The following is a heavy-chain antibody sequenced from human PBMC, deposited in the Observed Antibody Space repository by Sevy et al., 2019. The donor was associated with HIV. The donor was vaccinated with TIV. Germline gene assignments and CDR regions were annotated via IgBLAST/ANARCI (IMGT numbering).Heavy chain of an antibody. CDR1: GFSFRQYS. V-gene: IGHV3-48*02. Sequence: GGSLRLSCAASGFSFRQYSMNWVRQAPGKGLEWLSYISGSSGTIYYAGSVKGRFTISRDNAKNSVYLQMNSLRDEDSAVYYCARVVLYYDANYCDFWGQGALVTVSS. CDR2: ISGSSGTI. J-gene: IGHJ4*02. D-gene: IGHD3-22*01. CDR3: ARVVLYYDANYCDF.